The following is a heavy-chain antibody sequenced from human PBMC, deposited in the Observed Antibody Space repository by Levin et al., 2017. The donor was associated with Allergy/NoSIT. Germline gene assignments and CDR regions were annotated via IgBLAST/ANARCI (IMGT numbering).Heavy chain of an antibody. CDR3: ARYCTNDVCRDSYYYGLDV. Sequence: PGGSLRLSCAASGFTFSDFYMNWIRQAPGKGLEWVSYISSTGRTIYYADSVEGRFTISRDNAKNSLYLQMNSLRAEDTAVYYCARYCTNDVCRDSYYYGLDVWGQGTTVTVSS. CDR2: ISSTGRTI. V-gene: IGHV3-11*01. CDR1: GFTFSDFY. D-gene: IGHD2-8*01. J-gene: IGHJ6*02.